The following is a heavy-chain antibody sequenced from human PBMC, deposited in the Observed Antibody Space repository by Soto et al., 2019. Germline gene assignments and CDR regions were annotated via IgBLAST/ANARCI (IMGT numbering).Heavy chain of an antibody. D-gene: IGHD3-22*01. V-gene: IGHV3-23*01. CDR1: GFTFSSYA. J-gene: IGHJ5*02. Sequence: GGSLRLSCAASGFTFSSYAMSWVRQAPGKGLEWVSAISGSGGSTYYADSVKGRFTISRDNSKNTLYLQMNSLRAEDTAVYYCAKAKYYDSSGYYDWFDPWGQGTLVTSPQ. CDR2: ISGSGGST. CDR3: AKAKYYDSSGYYDWFDP.